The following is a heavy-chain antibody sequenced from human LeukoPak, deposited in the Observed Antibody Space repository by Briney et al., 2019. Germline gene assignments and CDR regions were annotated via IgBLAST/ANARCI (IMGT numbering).Heavy chain of an antibody. Sequence: GGSLRLSYASSGFTFTSDWMYWVRQAPGRGPVWVSGIKPDGTYTHYADSVKGRFTISRDDAKNTLYLQMNSLRVEDTAVYYCANYWYPWGPGTLVTVSS. V-gene: IGHV3-74*01. J-gene: IGHJ5*02. D-gene: IGHD2-8*02. CDR3: ANYWYP. CDR2: IKPDGTYT. CDR1: GFTFTSDW.